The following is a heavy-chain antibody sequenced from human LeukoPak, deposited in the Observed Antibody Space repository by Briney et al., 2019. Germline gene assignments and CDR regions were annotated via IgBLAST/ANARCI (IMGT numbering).Heavy chain of an antibody. CDR2: IKSKTDGGTP. CDR3: TGVSRSSWYDY. Sequence: PGGSLRLSCAASGFTFSNAWMSWVRQAPGKGLEWVGRIKSKTDGGTPDYAAPVKVRFTISRDDTKNTLYLQMNSLKTEDTAVYYCTGVSRSSWYDYWGQGTLVTVSS. V-gene: IGHV3-15*01. CDR1: GFTFSNAW. D-gene: IGHD6-13*01. J-gene: IGHJ4*02.